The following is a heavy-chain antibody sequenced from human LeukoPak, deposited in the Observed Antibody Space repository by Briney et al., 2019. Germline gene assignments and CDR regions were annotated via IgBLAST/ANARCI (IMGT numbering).Heavy chain of an antibody. V-gene: IGHV3-48*03. CDR1: GFTFSSYE. CDR3: ARNPYGDYLFDY. Sequence: GGSLRLSCAASGFTFSSYEMNWVRQAPGKGLEWVSYISSSGSTIYYADSVKGRFTISRDNAKNSLYLQMNSLRAEDTAVYYRARNPYGDYLFDYWGQGTLVTVSS. J-gene: IGHJ4*02. CDR2: ISSSGSTI. D-gene: IGHD4-17*01.